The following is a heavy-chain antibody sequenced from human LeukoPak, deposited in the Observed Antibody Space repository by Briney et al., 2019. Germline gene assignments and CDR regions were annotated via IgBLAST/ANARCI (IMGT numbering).Heavy chain of an antibody. D-gene: IGHD3-22*01. CDR1: GFTFSTYW. J-gene: IGHJ4*02. CDR3: ARTPTDYYDSSGYVKGPFDY. V-gene: IGHV3-74*01. CDR2: INRDGTSI. Sequence: GGSLRLSCAASGFTFSTYWMHWVRQAPGKGLVWVSRINRDGTSITYADSVKGRFTISRDNAKNSLYLQMNSLRAEDTAVYYCARTPTDYYDSSGYVKGPFDYWGQGTLVTVSS.